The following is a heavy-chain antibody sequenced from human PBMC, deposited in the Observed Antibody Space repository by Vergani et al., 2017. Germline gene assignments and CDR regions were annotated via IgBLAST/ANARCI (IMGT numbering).Heavy chain of an antibody. D-gene: IGHD2-2*01. Sequence: EVQLVESGGGLVQPGGSLRLSCAASGFTFSSYSMNWVRQAPGKGLEWVSYISSSSSTIYYADSVKGRFTISRDNAKNSLYLQMNSLRDEDTAVYYCATASWDDSNIPADYYYYGMDVWGQGTTVTVSS. V-gene: IGHV3-48*02. CDR2: ISSSSSTI. CDR1: GFTFSSYS. J-gene: IGHJ6*02. CDR3: ATASWDDSNIPADYYYYGMDV.